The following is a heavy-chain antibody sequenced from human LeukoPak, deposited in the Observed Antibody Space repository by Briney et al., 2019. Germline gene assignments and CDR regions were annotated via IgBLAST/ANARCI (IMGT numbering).Heavy chain of an antibody. CDR2: IYYSGST. D-gene: IGHD6-19*01. V-gene: IGHV4-39*07. CDR1: GGSISSSSYY. CDR3: ARLRYSSGAINY. Sequence: PSETLSLTCTVSGGSISSSSYYWGWIRQPPGKGLEWIGSIYYSGSTNYNPSLKSRVTISVDTSKNQFSLKLSSVTAADTAVYYCARLRYSSGAINYWGQGTLVTVSS. J-gene: IGHJ4*02.